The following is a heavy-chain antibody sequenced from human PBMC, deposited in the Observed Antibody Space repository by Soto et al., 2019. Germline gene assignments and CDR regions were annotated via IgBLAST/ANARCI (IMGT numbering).Heavy chain of an antibody. J-gene: IGHJ4*02. Sequence: GGSRRLSCGASGFTFRDYDISGCRPAPGKGREGGSYLSSRGSTIYYADSEKGRFTISRDNAKNSLYLQMNSLRAEDTAVYYCARDHGGRYFDWFEGQEIDGYSGQGTLVTVSS. CDR1: GFTFRDYD. V-gene: IGHV3-11*01. CDR3: ARDHGGRYFDWFEGQEIDGY. CDR2: LSSRGSTI. D-gene: IGHD3-9*01.